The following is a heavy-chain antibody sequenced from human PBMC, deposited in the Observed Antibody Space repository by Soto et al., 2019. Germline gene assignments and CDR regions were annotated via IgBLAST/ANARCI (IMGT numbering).Heavy chain of an antibody. Sequence: GGSLRLSCVASGFTFSVYSMSWVRQSPGKGLEWVSSMSSITSNKYYTDSVKGRFTISRDNPKNSLDLQMNSLRVEDTAIYYFARDFETDVLPGRQRYNWFGHWGQGILVTVSS. J-gene: IGHJ5*02. CDR1: GFTFSVYS. V-gene: IGHV3-21*01. CDR3: ARDFETDVLPGRQRYNWFGH. D-gene: IGHD3-9*01. CDR2: MSSITSNK.